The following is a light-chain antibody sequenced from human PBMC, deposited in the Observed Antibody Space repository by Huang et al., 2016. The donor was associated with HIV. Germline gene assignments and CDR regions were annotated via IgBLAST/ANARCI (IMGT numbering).Light chain of an antibody. CDR3: QQYASSPRT. Sequence: EIVLTLSPGTLSVSPGERATLTCRHSQSVNSLFLALYQQRPGQPPRLLLYGASYRAAGVPDRFSGGGSGTNFSLTISRREPEDFAVYFCQQYASSPRTFGQGTRLDIK. J-gene: IGKJ2*01. CDR2: GAS. CDR1: QSVNSLF. V-gene: IGKV3-20*01.